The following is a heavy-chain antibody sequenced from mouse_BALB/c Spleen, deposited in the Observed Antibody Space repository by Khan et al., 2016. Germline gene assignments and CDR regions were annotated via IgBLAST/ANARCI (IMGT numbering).Heavy chain of an antibody. J-gene: IGHJ3*01. D-gene: IGHD3-1*01. Sequence: QVQLQQSGAELVRPGSSVKISCKASGYAFSSYWMNWVKQRPGQGLEWIGQIYPGDGDTNYNGKFKGKATLTADKSSSKAYMQLSSLTSEDSAVYFCARVSSSGYVAWFAYWGQGTLVTVSA. V-gene: IGHV1-80*01. CDR3: ARVSSSGYVAWFAY. CDR1: GYAFSSYW. CDR2: IYPGDGDT.